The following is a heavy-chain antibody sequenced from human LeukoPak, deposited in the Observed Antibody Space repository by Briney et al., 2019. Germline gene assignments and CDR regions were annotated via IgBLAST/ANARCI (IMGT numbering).Heavy chain of an antibody. J-gene: IGHJ5*02. CDR1: GGSFSGYY. CDR2: INHSGST. CDR3: ARGGFLEWLYWFDP. Sequence: SETLSLTCAVYGGSFSGYYWSWIRQPPGKGLEWIGEINHSGSTNYNPSLKSRVTISVDTSKDQFSLKLSSVTAADTAVYYCARGGFLEWLYWFDPWGQGTLVTVSS. V-gene: IGHV4-34*01. D-gene: IGHD3-3*01.